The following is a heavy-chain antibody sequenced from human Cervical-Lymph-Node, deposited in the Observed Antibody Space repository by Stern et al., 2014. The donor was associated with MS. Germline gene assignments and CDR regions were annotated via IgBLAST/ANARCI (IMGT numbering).Heavy chain of an antibody. CDR1: GYSLTGLS. J-gene: IGHJ3*02. CDR2: FDPDDAET. D-gene: IGHD4-17*01. CDR3: VRYGDYVDAFDM. Sequence: VQLVQSGAEVKKPGASVKVSCKVSGYSLTGLSMHWVRQPPGKGLEWMGGFDPDDAETIYAQQFQGRLTMTEDTSADTAYMELSSLRSEDTAVYYCVRYGDYVDAFDMWGQGTMVTVSS. V-gene: IGHV1-24*01.